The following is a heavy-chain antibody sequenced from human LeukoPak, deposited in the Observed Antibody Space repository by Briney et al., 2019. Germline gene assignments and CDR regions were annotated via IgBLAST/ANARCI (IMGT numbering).Heavy chain of an antibody. CDR1: GGSISSYY. CDR2: IYYSGST. CDR3: ARTAFGGTFPYYYYYMDV. Sequence: PSETLSLTCTVSGGSISSYYWSWIRQPAGKGLEWIGYIYYSGSTNHNPSLKSRVTISVDTSKNQFSLRLSSVTAADTAVYYCARTAFGGTFPYYYYYMDVWGKGTTVTVSS. J-gene: IGHJ6*03. D-gene: IGHD1-26*01. V-gene: IGHV4-59*08.